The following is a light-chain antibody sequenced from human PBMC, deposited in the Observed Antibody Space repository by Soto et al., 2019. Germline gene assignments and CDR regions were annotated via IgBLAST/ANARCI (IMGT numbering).Light chain of an antibody. V-gene: IGKV1-6*01. CDR2: GAS. CDR3: LQDRNYPRT. Sequence: AIQMTQSPSSLSASVGDRVTITCRASQDIRNELGWYQQRPGKAPKALIYGASNLQSGVPSRFSGSGFGTDFTLTIRSLQPEDFATYYCLQDRNYPRTFGQGTKVESK. CDR1: QDIRNE. J-gene: IGKJ1*01.